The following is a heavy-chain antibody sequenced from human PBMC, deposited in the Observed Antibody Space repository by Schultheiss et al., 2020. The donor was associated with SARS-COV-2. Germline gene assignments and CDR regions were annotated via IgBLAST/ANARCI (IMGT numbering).Heavy chain of an antibody. CDR3: AKAPSIGWDWFDP. D-gene: IGHD6-19*01. J-gene: IGHJ5*02. Sequence: GESLKISCAASGFTFSGYGMHWVRQAPGKGLEWVAVISYDGSNKYYADSVKGRFTISRDNSKNTLYLQMNSLRDEDTAVYYCAKAPSIGWDWFDPWGQGTLVTVSS. CDR2: ISYDGSNK. CDR1: GFTFSGYG. V-gene: IGHV3-30*12.